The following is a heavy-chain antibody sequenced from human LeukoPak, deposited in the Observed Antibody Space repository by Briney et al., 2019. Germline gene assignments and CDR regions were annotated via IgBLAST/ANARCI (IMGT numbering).Heavy chain of an antibody. D-gene: IGHD6-13*01. J-gene: IGHJ4*02. Sequence: SETLSLTCTVSGDSISSSNSYWGWIRQPPGKGLEWIGSIYYSGNTYYNASLKSRVTMSVDTSKNQFSLKLSSVTAADTAVYYCARDPTAAAGNYWGQGTLVTVSS. CDR3: ARDPTAAAGNY. CDR1: GDSISSSNSY. V-gene: IGHV4-39*07. CDR2: IYYSGNT.